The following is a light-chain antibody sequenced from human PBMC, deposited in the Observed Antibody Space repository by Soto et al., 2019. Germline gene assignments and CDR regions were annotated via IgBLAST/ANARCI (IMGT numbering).Light chain of an antibody. CDR1: QSVKSN. Sequence: VLTQSPATLSVSPGERGTLSCRASQSVKSNLAWYQQKPGQAPRLLIYDASNRATGIPARFSGSGSGTEFTLTISSLQSEDFAIYYCQQYHIWLTFGGGTKVDSK. V-gene: IGKV3-15*01. CDR3: QQYHIWLT. CDR2: DAS. J-gene: IGKJ4*01.